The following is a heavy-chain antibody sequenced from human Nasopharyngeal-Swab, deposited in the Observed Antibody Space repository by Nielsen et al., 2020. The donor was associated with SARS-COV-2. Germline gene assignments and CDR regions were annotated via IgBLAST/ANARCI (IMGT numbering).Heavy chain of an antibody. Sequence: GESLKISCAASGFTFSNYAMTWVRQAPGKGLEWVSAISVSGTGTYYVDSVKGRFTISRDNSKNTVYLQMNSLRAEDTAVYYCAKATYFNVYYMDVWGKGTTVTVSS. CDR2: ISVSGTGT. CDR3: AKATYFNVYYMDV. V-gene: IGHV3-23*01. J-gene: IGHJ6*03. D-gene: IGHD3-10*02. CDR1: GFTFSNYA.